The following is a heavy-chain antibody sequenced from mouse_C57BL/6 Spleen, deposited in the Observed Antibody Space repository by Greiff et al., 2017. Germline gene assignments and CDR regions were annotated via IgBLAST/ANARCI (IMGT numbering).Heavy chain of an antibody. D-gene: IGHD4-1*01. V-gene: IGHV5-17*01. Sequence: EVKLVESGGGLVKPGGSLTLSCAASGFTFSDYGMHWVRQAPEKGLEWVAYISSGSSTIYYADTVKGRFTISRDNAKNTLFLQTTSLRSDDTAMYYCAMAELGRYFDYWGQGTTRTVSS. CDR3: AMAELGRYFDY. CDR1: GFTFSDYG. CDR2: ISSGSSTI. J-gene: IGHJ2*01.